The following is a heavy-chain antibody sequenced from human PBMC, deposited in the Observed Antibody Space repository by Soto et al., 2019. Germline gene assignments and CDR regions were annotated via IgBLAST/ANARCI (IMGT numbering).Heavy chain of an antibody. CDR1: GGSISSGDYY. V-gene: IGHV4-30-4*01. J-gene: IGHJ4*01. CDR2: IFYSGST. D-gene: IGHD2-15*01. Sequence: SETLSLTCTVSGGSISSGDYYWSWIRQPPGKGLEWIGYIFYSGSTYYNPSLKSRVSISEDTSKNQFSLRLTSVTAADTAMYYCAISENLDTRGFDSWGHGTLVTVSS. CDR3: AISENLDTRGFDS.